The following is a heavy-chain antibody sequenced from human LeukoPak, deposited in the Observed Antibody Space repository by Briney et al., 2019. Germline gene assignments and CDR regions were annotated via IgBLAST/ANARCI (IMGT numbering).Heavy chain of an antibody. J-gene: IGHJ3*02. V-gene: IGHV4-59*01. CDR1: GASIRSYY. CDR2: ISQSGDT. D-gene: IGHD3-9*01. Sequence: PSETLSLTCTVSGASIRSYYWSWVRQPPGKGLEWIGHISQSGDTNYNPTLKSRATISEDTSKNQISLKLSSVTAADTAVYYCARDTSFDTLTGYWSDLFDMWGPGKVVTVSS. CDR3: ARDTSFDTLTGYWSDLFDM.